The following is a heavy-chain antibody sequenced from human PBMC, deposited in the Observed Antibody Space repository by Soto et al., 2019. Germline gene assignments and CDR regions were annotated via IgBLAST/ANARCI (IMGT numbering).Heavy chain of an antibody. J-gene: IGHJ4*02. V-gene: IGHV4-34*01. Sequence: LSLACTVSGGSVSSYYWIWIRHPPGKWLEWIGEINHSGSTNYNPSLKSRVTISVDTSKNQFALKLSSVTAADTAVYYCARAHLPGYSGSWYVYWGQGTLVTVSS. CDR2: INHSGST. D-gene: IGHD6-13*01. CDR1: GGSVSSYY. CDR3: ARAHLPGYSGSWYVY.